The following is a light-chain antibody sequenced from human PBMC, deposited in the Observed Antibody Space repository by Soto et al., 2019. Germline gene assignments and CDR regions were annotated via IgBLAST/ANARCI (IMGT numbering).Light chain of an antibody. CDR3: QQLNSYPWT. CDR1: QGISSY. J-gene: IGKJ1*01. V-gene: IGKV1-9*01. CDR2: AAS. Sequence: DIQLTQSPSFLSASVGDRVTITCRAIQGISSYLAWYQQKPGKAPKLLIYAASTLQSGVPSRFSGSGSGTEFTLTISSLQPEDFATYYCQQLNSYPWTFGQGTKVEIK.